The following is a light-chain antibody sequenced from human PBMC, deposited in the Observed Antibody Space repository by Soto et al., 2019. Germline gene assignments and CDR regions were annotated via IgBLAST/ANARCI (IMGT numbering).Light chain of an antibody. CDR2: EVS. CDR1: SSDVGSYDF. Sequence: SALTQPASVSGSPGQSITISCTGTSSDVGSYDFVSWYQQYPGTAPKLMIYEVSKRPSGIYNRFSGAKSGRTASLTISGLQPEDEADYYCCSYAGSSTWVFGGGTKLTVL. V-gene: IGLV2-23*02. CDR3: CSYAGSSTWV. J-gene: IGLJ3*02.